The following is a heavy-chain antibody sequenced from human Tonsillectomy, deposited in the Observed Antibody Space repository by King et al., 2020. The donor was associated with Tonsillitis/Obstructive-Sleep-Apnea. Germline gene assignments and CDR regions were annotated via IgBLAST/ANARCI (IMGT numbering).Heavy chain of an antibody. J-gene: IGHJ6*03. Sequence: TLKESGPTLVKPTQTLTLTCTFSGFSLRTSGVVVGWIRQPPGKALEWLALIYWDDNKRYSPSLKSRLNITKDTSKTQVVLTMTNMDPVDTATYSCAHGSYYYYYMDVCGTGTTVTVSS. CDR2: IYWDDNK. CDR1: GFSLRTSGVV. V-gene: IGHV2-5*02. CDR3: AHGSYYYYYMDV.